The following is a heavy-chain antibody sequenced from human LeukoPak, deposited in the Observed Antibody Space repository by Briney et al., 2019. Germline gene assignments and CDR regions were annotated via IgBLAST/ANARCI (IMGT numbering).Heavy chain of an antibody. D-gene: IGHD5-12*01. CDR1: GGSISSYY. CDR2: IYYSGSS. V-gene: IGHV4-59*01. CDR3: ARANRYDLYFDY. J-gene: IGHJ4*02. Sequence: SETLSLTCTVSGGSISSYYWSWIRQPPGKGLEWIGYIYYSGSSNYNPSLKSRVTISVDTSKNQISLKLSSVTAADTAVYYCARANRYDLYFDYWGQGTLVTVSS.